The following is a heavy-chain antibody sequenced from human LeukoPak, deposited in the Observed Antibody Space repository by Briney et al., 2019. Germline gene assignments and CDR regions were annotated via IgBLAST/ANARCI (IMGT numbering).Heavy chain of an antibody. CDR3: ARDRRSSGWYYSDY. D-gene: IGHD6-19*01. Sequence: ASVKVSCKASGYTFTSYGISWVRQAPGQGLEWMGWISAYNGNTNYAQKLQGRVTMTTDTSTSTAYMELRSLRSDDTAVYYCARDRRSSGWYYSDYWGQGTLVTVSS. CDR1: GYTFTSYG. J-gene: IGHJ4*02. CDR2: ISAYNGNT. V-gene: IGHV1-18*01.